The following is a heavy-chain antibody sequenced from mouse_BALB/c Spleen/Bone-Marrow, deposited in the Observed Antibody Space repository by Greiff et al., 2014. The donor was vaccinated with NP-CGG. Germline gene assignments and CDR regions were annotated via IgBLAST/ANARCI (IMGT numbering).Heavy chain of an antibody. V-gene: IGHV10-1*02. Sequence: EVKLVESGGGLVQPKGSLKLSCAASGFTFNTFAMNWVRQAPGKGLEWVARIRSKSNNYATYYADSVKDRFTISRDDSQSMLYLQMNNLKTEDTAMYYCERLMIIPYWGQGTLVTVSA. J-gene: IGHJ3*01. CDR3: ERLMIIPY. CDR1: GFTFNTFA. CDR2: IRSKSNNYAT. D-gene: IGHD2-3*01.